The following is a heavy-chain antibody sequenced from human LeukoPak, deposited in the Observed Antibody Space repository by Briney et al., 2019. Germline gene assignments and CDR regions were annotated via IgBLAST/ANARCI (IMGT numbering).Heavy chain of an antibody. Sequence: GGSLRPSCSASGFTFSTYAMHWVRQAPGKGLEYVSTISSNGGDTYYADSVKGRFTISRDNSKNTLYLQMSSLRAEDTAVYYCVNSRMTTVTALDYWGQGTLVTVSS. J-gene: IGHJ4*02. D-gene: IGHD4-17*01. CDR2: ISSNGGDT. CDR3: VNSRMTTVTALDY. V-gene: IGHV3-64D*06. CDR1: GFTFSTYA.